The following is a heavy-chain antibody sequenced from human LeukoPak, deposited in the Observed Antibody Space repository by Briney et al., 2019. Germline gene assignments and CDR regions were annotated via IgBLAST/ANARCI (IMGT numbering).Heavy chain of an antibody. D-gene: IGHD5/OR15-5a*01. Sequence: GGSLRLSCTGSGFIFGDYSMTWVRRAPGKGLEWVGFIRTKAYGGTTEYSASVKGRFSISTGDSKGIAYLQMNSRKTDDTAGYYCDRDLTPGYSVSRHPPGAYCGQGSPVTVSS. CDR2: IRTKAYGGTT. J-gene: IGHJ4*02. CDR1: GFIFGDYS. V-gene: IGHV3-49*04. CDR3: DRDLTPGYSVSRHPPGAY.